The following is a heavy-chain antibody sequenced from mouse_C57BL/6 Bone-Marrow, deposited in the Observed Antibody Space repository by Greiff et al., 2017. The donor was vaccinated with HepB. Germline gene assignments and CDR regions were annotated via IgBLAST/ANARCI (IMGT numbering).Heavy chain of an antibody. Sequence: EVMLVESGGDLVKPGGSLKLSCAASGFTFSSYGMSWVRQTPDKRLEWVATISSGGSYTYYPDSVKGRFTISRDNAKNTLYLQMSSLKSEDTAVYYCAIRIYYGNYNVYYYAMDYWGQGTSVTVSS. CDR3: AIRIYYGNYNVYYYAMDY. D-gene: IGHD2-1*01. CDR1: GFTFSSYG. V-gene: IGHV5-6*02. J-gene: IGHJ4*01. CDR2: ISSGGSYT.